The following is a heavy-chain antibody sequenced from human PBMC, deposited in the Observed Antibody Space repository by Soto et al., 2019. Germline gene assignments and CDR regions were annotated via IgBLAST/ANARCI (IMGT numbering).Heavy chain of an antibody. CDR3: ARVSGYGSGASVNHYLDY. D-gene: IGHD3-10*01. CDR1: GFTFSSDS. Sequence: GVSLSLSCTASGFTFSSDSMNWVRQEPGKRLEWVSYISSSSSTIYYADSVKGRFTLSRDNAKNSLYLQMDSLRVEDTAVYYCARVSGYGSGASVNHYLDYWGLGTLVTVSS. CDR2: ISSSSSTI. V-gene: IGHV3-48*04. J-gene: IGHJ4*01.